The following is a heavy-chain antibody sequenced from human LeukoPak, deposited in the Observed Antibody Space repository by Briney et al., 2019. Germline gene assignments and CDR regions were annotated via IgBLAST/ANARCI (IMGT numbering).Heavy chain of an antibody. D-gene: IGHD3-10*01. Sequence: PGGSLRLSCTASGFTFSSSGMHWVRQAPGKGLEWVAVIWFDGNNKYYADSVRGRFTISRDNSKNTLYLQMNSLRAEDTAVYYCARGVEWFGESSSGYNWFDPWGQGTLVTVSS. J-gene: IGHJ5*02. V-gene: IGHV3-33*01. CDR1: GFTFSSSG. CDR3: ARGVEWFGESSSGYNWFDP. CDR2: IWFDGNNK.